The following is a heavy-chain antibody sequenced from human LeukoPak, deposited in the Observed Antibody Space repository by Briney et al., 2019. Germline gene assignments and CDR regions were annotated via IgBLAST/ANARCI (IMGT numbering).Heavy chain of an antibody. Sequence: NPGGSLRLSCAGSGFTFSGYSMNWVRQAPGKGLEWVSSISRSSSYIYYADSVKGRFTISRDNAKNSLYLQMNSLRAEDTAVYYCARGNAYCSSTSCYYGYWGQGTLVTVSS. CDR3: ARGNAYCSSTSCYYGY. CDR1: GFTFSGYS. V-gene: IGHV3-21*01. D-gene: IGHD2-2*01. CDR2: ISRSSSYI. J-gene: IGHJ4*02.